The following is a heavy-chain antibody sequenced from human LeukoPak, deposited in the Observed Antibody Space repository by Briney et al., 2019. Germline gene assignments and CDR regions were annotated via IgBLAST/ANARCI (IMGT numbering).Heavy chain of an antibody. CDR3: ARGRAYDY. CDR2: INHSGST. Sequence: SETLSLTCAVYGGSVSGYYWSWIRQPPGKGLEWIGEINHSGSTNYNPSRKRRVTISVDTSKNQFSLKLSSVTGADTAVYYCARGRAYDYWGQGTLVTVSS. CDR1: GGSVSGYY. J-gene: IGHJ4*02. V-gene: IGHV4-34*01. D-gene: IGHD1-26*01.